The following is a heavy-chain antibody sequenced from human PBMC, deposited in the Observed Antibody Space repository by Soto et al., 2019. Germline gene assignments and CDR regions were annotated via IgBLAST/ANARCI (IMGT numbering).Heavy chain of an antibody. J-gene: IGHJ4*02. V-gene: IGHV4-59*01. CDR1: GGSISSYY. CDR2: IYYSGST. Sequence: PSETLSLTCTVSGGSISSYYWSWIRQPPGKGLEWIGYIYYSGSTNYNPSLKSRVTISVDTSKNQFSLKLSSVTAADTAVYYCARWGVGEVPNLYYDSSGYYYLDYWGQGSLVTVSS. CDR3: ARWGVGEVPNLYYDSSGYYYLDY. D-gene: IGHD3-22*01.